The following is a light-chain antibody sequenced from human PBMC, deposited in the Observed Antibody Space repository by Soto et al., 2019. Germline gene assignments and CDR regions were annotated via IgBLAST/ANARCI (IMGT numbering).Light chain of an antibody. Sequence: QSVLTQPPSVSGAPGQRVTISCTGSSSNIGASYDVHWYQQLPGAAPKLLIYSNNNRPAGVPDRFSGYKSGTSASLDITGLQAEDEADYHCQSFDRSLGHSVFAGGTKVTVL. CDR1: SSNIGASYD. V-gene: IGLV1-40*01. CDR2: SNN. J-gene: IGLJ2*01. CDR3: QSFDRSLGHSV.